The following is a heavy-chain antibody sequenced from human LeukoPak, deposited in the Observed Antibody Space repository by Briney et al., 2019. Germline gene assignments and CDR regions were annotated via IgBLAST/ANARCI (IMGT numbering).Heavy chain of an antibody. CDR1: GFTFSSYW. CDR3: AKDDSGSSNLRFYNYYMDV. D-gene: IGHD2-2*01. J-gene: IGHJ6*03. V-gene: IGHV3-7*01. Sequence: GGSLRLSCAASGFTFSSYWMSWVRQAPGKGLEWVANIKQDGSEKYYVDSVKGRFTISRDNSKNTVYLEMNSLVPEDTAVYYCAKDDSGSSNLRFYNYYMDVWGKGTTVIVSS. CDR2: IKQDGSEK.